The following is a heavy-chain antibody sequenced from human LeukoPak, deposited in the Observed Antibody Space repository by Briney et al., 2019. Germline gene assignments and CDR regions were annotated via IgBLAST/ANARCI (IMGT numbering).Heavy chain of an antibody. D-gene: IGHD3-3*01. CDR1: GFTFNYAW. CDR2: ISGSGGST. CDR3: AKDARDFWSGYRH. V-gene: IGHV3-23*01. Sequence: GGSLRLSCAASGFTFNYAWMSWVRQVPGKGLEWVSAISGSGGSTYYADSVKGRFTISRDNSKNTLYLQMNSLRAEDTAVYYCAKDARDFWSGYRHWGQGTLVTVSS. J-gene: IGHJ4*02.